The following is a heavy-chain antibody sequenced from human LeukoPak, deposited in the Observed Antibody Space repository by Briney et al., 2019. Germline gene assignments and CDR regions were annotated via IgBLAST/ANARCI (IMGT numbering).Heavy chain of an antibody. Sequence: SETLSLICVVSGYSISSDHFWGWIRQPPGKGLEWIGTISHSGNTYYKSSLKSRVTISLDTSKNQFSLKLSSVTAADTAVYYCVRDVGQLRSDYWGQGTLVTVSS. CDR2: ISHSGNT. V-gene: IGHV4-38-2*02. CDR1: GYSISSDHF. D-gene: IGHD2-2*01. CDR3: VRDVGQLRSDY. J-gene: IGHJ4*02.